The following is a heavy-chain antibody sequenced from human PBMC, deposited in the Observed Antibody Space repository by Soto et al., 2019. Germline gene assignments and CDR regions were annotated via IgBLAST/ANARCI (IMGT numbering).Heavy chain of an antibody. CDR1: GGTFSSYS. Sequence: QVQLVQSGAEVKKPGSSVKVSCKASGGTFSSYSINWVRQAPGQGLEWMGGIIPLFGTANYAQKYQGRVTLTADDPTSTAHMELSSLRKEDTAVYYCARPFQSWPGGWYFDLWGRGTLVTVSS. CDR2: IIPLFGTA. V-gene: IGHV1-69*01. J-gene: IGHJ2*01. CDR3: ARPFQSWPGGWYFDL. D-gene: IGHD3-16*01.